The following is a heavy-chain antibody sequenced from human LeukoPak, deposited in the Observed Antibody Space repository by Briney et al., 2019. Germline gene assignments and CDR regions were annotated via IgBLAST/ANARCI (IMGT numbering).Heavy chain of an antibody. V-gene: IGHV3-7*01. CDR2: IKPDESEK. J-gene: IGHJ6*02. CDR3: ARSPDGMDV. CDR1: GFTFRSYW. Sequence: PGRSLRLSCAAFGFTFRSYWMTWVRQAPGKGLEWVANIKPDESEKYYMDSVKGRFTISRDNAKNSVYLQMNSLRAEDTAVYYCARSPDGMDVWGQGTTVTVSS.